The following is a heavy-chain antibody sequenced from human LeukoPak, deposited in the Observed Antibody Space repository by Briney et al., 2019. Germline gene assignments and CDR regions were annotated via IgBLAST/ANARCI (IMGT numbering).Heavy chain of an antibody. D-gene: IGHD7-27*01. Sequence: GRSLRLSCAASRFTFSDYGMHWVRQAPGKGLEWVAVVSYDGTNRYYADSVQGRFTISRDNSKNTLCLQMNSLRPEDTAAYYCAKGVLGRTQSVSAGLDYWGQGTLVTVSS. CDR3: AKGVLGRTQSVSAGLDY. CDR2: VSYDGTNR. J-gene: IGHJ4*02. V-gene: IGHV3-30*18. CDR1: RFTFSDYG.